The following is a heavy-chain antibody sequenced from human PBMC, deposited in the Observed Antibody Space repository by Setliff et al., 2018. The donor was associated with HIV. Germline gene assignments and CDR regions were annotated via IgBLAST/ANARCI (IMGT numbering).Heavy chain of an antibody. J-gene: IGHJ4*02. Sequence: GGSLRLSCAVAGFSFSNYAMTWVRQAPGKGLEWVSAISGSGGSTYYADSVKGRFTISRDNSKNTLYLQMNSLRAEDTAVYYCAKDPRAAVATICDYWGQGTLVTVSS. CDR2: ISGSGGST. CDR1: GFSFSNYA. D-gene: IGHD5-12*01. V-gene: IGHV3-23*01. CDR3: AKDPRAAVATICDY.